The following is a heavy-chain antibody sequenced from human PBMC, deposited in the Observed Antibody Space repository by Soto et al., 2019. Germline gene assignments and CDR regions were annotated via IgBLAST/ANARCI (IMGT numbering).Heavy chain of an antibody. V-gene: IGHV3-30-3*01. CDR3: ARDQGLGIYYYGMDV. J-gene: IGHJ6*02. CDR2: ISYDGSNK. Sequence: GGSLRLSCAASGFTFSSYAMHWVRQAPGKGLEWVAVISYDGSNKYYADSVKGRFTISRDNSKNTLYLQMNSLRAEDPAVYYCARDQGLGIYYYGMDVWGQGTTVTVSS. CDR1: GFTFSSYA.